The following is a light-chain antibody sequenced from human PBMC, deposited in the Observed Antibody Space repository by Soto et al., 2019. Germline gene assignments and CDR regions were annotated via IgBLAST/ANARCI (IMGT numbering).Light chain of an antibody. J-gene: IGKJ1*01. Sequence: DIQMTHSPSTLSASVGDRVTITCRASQSISNWLAWYQQKPGKAPKLLISGASSLESGVPSRFSGSGSGTEFTLTISSLQPDDFATYYCQHYNSYSEAFGQGTKVDIK. V-gene: IGKV1-5*01. CDR3: QHYNSYSEA. CDR2: GAS. CDR1: QSISNW.